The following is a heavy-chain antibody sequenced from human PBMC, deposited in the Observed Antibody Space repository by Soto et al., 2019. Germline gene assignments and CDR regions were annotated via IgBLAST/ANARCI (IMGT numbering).Heavy chain of an antibody. CDR3: TRRSNWNSAAFDY. CDR2: ILPGDSDV. D-gene: IGHD1-20*01. Sequence: PGGALKISWKGSGYIFTTFWIAWVRQMPGKGLEWIGIILPGDSDVRYSPSFQAKVTISADKAINTAYLQWSSLKASDTAMYYFTRRSNWNSAAFDYWGQGTLVTVSS. V-gene: IGHV5-51*01. J-gene: IGHJ4*02. CDR1: GYIFTTFW.